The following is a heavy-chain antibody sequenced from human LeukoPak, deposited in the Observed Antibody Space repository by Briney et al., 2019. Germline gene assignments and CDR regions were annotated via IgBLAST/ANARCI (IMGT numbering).Heavy chain of an antibody. J-gene: IGHJ4*02. Sequence: SETLSLTCTVSGTSISSYYWSWIRQPPGKGLDWIGYIFYRGSTHYNPSLKSRVTISVDTSKNQFSLKLNSVTAADTAVYYCASGPYPAAGTDHQFDYWGQGTLVTVSS. CDR3: ASGPYPAAGTDHQFDY. D-gene: IGHD6-13*01. CDR1: GTSISSYY. CDR2: IFYRGST. V-gene: IGHV4-59*12.